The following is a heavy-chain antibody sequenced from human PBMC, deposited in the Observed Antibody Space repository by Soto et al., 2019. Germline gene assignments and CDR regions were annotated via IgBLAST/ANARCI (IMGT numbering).Heavy chain of an antibody. V-gene: IGHV4-30-2*01. Sequence: QLQLQESGSGLVKPSQTLSLTCAVSGGSISSGGYSWSWIRQPPGKGLEWIGYIYHSGSTYFNPSLKMRFTISVDRSKNQFSLKLSSVTAADTAVYYCASLYGDYVWHFDYWVQGTLVTVSS. CDR3: ASLYGDYVWHFDY. CDR2: IYHSGST. J-gene: IGHJ4*02. D-gene: IGHD4-17*01. CDR1: GGSISSGGYS.